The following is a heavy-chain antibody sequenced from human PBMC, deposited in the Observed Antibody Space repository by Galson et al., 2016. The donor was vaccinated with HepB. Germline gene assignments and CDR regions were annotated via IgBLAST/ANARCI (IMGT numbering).Heavy chain of an antibody. V-gene: IGHV4-34*01. CDR3: ARSHGVY. Sequence: ETLSLTCRVNGGPYGAFYWSWIRQTPGKGLEWIGEINHSGSTKYNPSLESRVAISVDASKNQFSLKLTSASAADTAVYHCARSHGVYWGQGTLVTVSS. D-gene: IGHD3-10*01. J-gene: IGHJ4*02. CDR2: INHSGST. CDR1: GGPYGAFY.